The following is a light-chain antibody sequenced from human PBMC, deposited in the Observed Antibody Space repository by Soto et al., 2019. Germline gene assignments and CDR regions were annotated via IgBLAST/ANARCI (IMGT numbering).Light chain of an antibody. CDR1: QSLLHSNGYNY. V-gene: IGKV2-28*01. CDR2: LGS. Sequence: DIVMTQSPLSLPVTPGEPASISCRSSQSLLHSNGYNYLDWYLQKPGQSPQLLMYLGSNRASGVPDRFSGSGSGTDFRMKISRVEAEDFGVYCGMQALHTPLTFGGGTKVEIK. J-gene: IGKJ4*01. CDR3: MQALHTPLT.